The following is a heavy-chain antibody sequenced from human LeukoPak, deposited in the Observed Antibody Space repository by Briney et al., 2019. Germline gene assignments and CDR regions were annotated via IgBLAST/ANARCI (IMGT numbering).Heavy chain of an antibody. J-gene: IGHJ4*02. CDR3: AKAVRSWYGDYNPNFDY. CDR2: ISGSGGVT. Sequence: GGSLRLSCAASGFPFSSYAMSWVRQAPGKGLQWASTISGSGGVTYYTDSVKGRFTISRDNSKNTLYLQMNSLRAEDTAVYYCAKAVRSWYGDYNPNFDYWGQGTLVTVSS. V-gene: IGHV3-23*01. CDR1: GFPFSSYA. D-gene: IGHD4-17*01.